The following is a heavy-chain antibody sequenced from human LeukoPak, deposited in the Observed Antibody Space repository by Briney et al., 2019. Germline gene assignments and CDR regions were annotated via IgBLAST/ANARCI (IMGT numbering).Heavy chain of an antibody. CDR2: IKQDGSEK. CDR1: GFTFSSYW. J-gene: IGHJ4*02. V-gene: IGHV3-7*01. CDR3: ARDNYLVGATDYFDY. Sequence: GGSLRLSCAASGFTFSSYWMSWVRQAPGKGREWVANIKQDGSEKYYVDSVKGRFTISRDNAKTSLYLQMNSLRAEDTAVYYCARDNYLVGATDYFDYWGQGTLVTVSS. D-gene: IGHD1-26*01.